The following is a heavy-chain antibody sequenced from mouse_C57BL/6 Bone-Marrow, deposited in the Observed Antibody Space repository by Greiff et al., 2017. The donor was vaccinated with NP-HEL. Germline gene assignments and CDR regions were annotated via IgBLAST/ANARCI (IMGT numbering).Heavy chain of an antibody. CDR1: GYTFTSYG. J-gene: IGHJ2*01. CDR3: ARTPGTTVRDYFDY. CDR2: IYPRSGNT. Sequence: VQLQQSGAELARPGASVKLSCKASGYTFTSYGISWVKQRTGQGLEWIGEIYPRSGNTYYNEKFKGKATLTADKSSSTAYMELRSLTSEDSAVYFCARTPGTTVRDYFDYWGQGTTLTVSS. D-gene: IGHD1-1*01. V-gene: IGHV1-81*01.